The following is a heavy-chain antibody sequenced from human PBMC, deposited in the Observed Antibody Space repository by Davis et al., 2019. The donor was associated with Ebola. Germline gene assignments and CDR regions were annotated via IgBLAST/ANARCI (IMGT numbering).Heavy chain of an antibody. V-gene: IGHV1-46*01. Sequence: AASVKVSCKASGYTFTNYYMHWVRQAPGQGLEWMGMINPNDGRTIYAQKFQGRVTVTRDTSTTTVYMDLSSLRSEDTAVYYCARDYYDSTDYPSRYFDLWGRGTLVTVSS. CDR1: GYTFTNYY. CDR3: ARDYYDSTDYPSRYFDL. J-gene: IGHJ2*01. CDR2: INPNDGRT. D-gene: IGHD3-22*01.